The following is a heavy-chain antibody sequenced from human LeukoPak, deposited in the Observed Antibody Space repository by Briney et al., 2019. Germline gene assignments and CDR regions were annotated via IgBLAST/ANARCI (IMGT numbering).Heavy chain of an antibody. J-gene: IGHJ4*02. V-gene: IGHV3-11*01. CDR1: GFTFSDYY. D-gene: IGHD2-8*01. CDR2: ISSSGSTI. CDR3: ARFLYAVQGYIDY. Sequence: GGSLRLSCAASGFTFSDYYMSWIRQAPGKGLEWVSYISSSGSTIYYADSVKGRFTISRDNAKNSLYLQMNSLRAEDTAVYHCARFLYAVQGYIDYWGQGTLVTVSS.